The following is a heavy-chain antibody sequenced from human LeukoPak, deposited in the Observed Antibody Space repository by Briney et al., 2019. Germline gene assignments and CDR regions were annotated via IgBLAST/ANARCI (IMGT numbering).Heavy chain of an antibody. V-gene: IGHV1-69*05. CDR2: IIPIFGTA. CDR1: GGTFSSYA. CDR3: ARDSLSGKEASY. D-gene: IGHD4-23*01. J-gene: IGHJ4*02. Sequence: GASVKVSCKASGGTFSSYAISWVRQAPGQGLEWMGGIIPIFGTANYARKFQGRVTITTDESTSTAYMELSSLRSEDTAVYYCARDSLSGKEASYWGQGTLVTVSS.